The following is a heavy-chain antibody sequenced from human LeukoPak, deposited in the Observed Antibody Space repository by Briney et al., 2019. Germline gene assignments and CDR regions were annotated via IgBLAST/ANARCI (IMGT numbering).Heavy chain of an antibody. Sequence: ASETLSLTCTVSGGSIGDYYWTWIRQPPGKSLEYIGFIYYSGVTNYRPSLQSRVTISLDTSKNQFFLKLTSVTPADTAVYYCARGEPSYDFVGGSYRFRLDYWGQGSLVTVSS. V-gene: IGHV4-59*01. CDR3: ARGEPSYDFVGGSYRFRLDY. J-gene: IGHJ4*02. CDR1: GGSIGDYY. CDR2: IYYSGVT. D-gene: IGHD3-16*02.